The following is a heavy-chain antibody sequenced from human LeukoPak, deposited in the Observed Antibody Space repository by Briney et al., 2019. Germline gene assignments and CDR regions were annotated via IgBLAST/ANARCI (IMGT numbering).Heavy chain of an antibody. J-gene: IGHJ5*02. CDR3: ARGGGGGTWFDP. CDR2: IYSSGST. V-gene: IGHV4-59*13. CDR1: GRSISDYY. Sequence: SETLSLTCTVSGRSISDYYWSWIRQPPGKGLEWIGSIYSSGSTNYNPSLKSRVTISVDTSKNQFSLKVNSMTAADTAVYYCARGGGGGTWFDPWGQGNLVTVSS. D-gene: IGHD2-21*01.